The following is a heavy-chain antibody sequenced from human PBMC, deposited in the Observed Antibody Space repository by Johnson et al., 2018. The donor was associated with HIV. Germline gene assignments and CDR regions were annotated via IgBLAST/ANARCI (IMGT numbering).Heavy chain of an antibody. CDR3: ARGGDGYRGDAFDI. Sequence: VQLVESGGGLVQPGGSLRLSCAASGFAFSGYWMSWVRQAPGKGLEWVANIKQDGSEKYYVDSVKGRFTISRDNAKNSLYLQMNSLRAEDTAVYYCARGGDGYRGDAFDIWGQGTMVTVSS. CDR1: GFAFSGYW. D-gene: IGHD5-24*01. V-gene: IGHV3-7*01. CDR2: IKQDGSEK. J-gene: IGHJ3*02.